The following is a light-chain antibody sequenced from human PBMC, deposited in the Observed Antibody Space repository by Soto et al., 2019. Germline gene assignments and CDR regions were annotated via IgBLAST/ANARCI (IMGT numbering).Light chain of an antibody. CDR3: QVWDSSSDHLYV. J-gene: IGLJ1*01. CDR1: NIGSKS. CDR2: DDS. Sequence: SYELTQPPSVSVAPGQTVRVTCGGKNIGSKSVHWYQQKPGQAPVLVVYDDSDRPSGIPERISASNSGNTATLTISRVEAGDEADYHCQVWDSSSDHLYVFGTGTKVTVL. V-gene: IGLV3-21*02.